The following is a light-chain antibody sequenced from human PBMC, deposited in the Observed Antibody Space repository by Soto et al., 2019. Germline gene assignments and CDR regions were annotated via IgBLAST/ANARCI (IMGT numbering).Light chain of an antibody. V-gene: IGLV2-23*02. Sequence: QSALTQPASMSGSPGQSITISCTGTSSDVGSYYPVSWFQQHPGKAPKLIIYEVNKRPSGVSDRVSGSKSGNTASLTISGLQAADEAGYCCCSYAGDTTFFVFGTGTKVTVL. CDR1: SSDVGSYYP. J-gene: IGLJ1*01. CDR3: CSYAGDTTFFV. CDR2: EVN.